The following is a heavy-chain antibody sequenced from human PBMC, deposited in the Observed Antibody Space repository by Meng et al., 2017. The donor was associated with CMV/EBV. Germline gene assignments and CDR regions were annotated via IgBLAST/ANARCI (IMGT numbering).Heavy chain of an antibody. V-gene: IGHV4-30-4*08. D-gene: IGHD3-3*01. J-gene: IGHJ4*02. CDR2: IYYSGST. Sequence: QVQPPESGPGLVKPSQTLPLTCTVSGGSISSGDYYWSWIRQPPGKGLEWIGYIYYSGSTYYNPSLKSRVTISVDTSKNQFSLKLSSVTAADTAVYYCARDNRRGGVDYWGQGTLVTVSS. CDR3: ARDNRRGGVDY. CDR1: GGSISSGDYY.